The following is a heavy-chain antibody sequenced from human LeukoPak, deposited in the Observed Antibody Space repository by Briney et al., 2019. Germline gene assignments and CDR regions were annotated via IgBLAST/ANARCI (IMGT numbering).Heavy chain of an antibody. CDR3: ASRGTTELTPFDY. CDR2: INHSGST. D-gene: IGHD1-14*01. V-gene: IGHV4-34*01. Sequence: PSETLSLTCAVYGGSFSGYYWSWIRQPPGKGLEWIGEINHSGSTNYNPSLKSRVTISVDTSKNQFSLKLSSVTAADTAVYYCASRGTTELTPFDYWGQGTLVTVSS. J-gene: IGHJ4*02. CDR1: GGSFSGYY.